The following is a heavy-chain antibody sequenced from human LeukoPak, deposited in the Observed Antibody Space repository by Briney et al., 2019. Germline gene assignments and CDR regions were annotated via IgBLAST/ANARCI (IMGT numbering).Heavy chain of an antibody. CDR1: GFTFSTYW. D-gene: IGHD2-8*01. CDR2: IKGDGSEK. V-gene: IGHV3-7*01. CDR3: ARGKWARPN. Sequence: GGSLRLSCAGSGFTFSTYWLTWVRQAPGKGLEWVANIKGDGSEKYYVDSVKGRFTISRDNAKNSLFLQMDSLRAEDTAVYSCARGKWARPNWGQGTLVTVSS. J-gene: IGHJ4*02.